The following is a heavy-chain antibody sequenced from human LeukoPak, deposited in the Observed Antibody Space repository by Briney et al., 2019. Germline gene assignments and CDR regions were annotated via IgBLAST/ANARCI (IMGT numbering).Heavy chain of an antibody. CDR1: GYTFTSHA. CDR2: IDAGNGNT. J-gene: IGHJ6*03. Sequence: GASVKVSCKASGYTFTSHAMHWVRQAPGQSLEWMGWIDAGNGNTKYSQEFQGRVTITRDTSTSTAYMELRSLRSDDTAVYYCARMMTYYDFWSGYSQGANYYYYMDVWGKGTTVTVSS. V-gene: IGHV1-3*01. CDR3: ARMMTYYDFWSGYSQGANYYYYMDV. D-gene: IGHD3-3*01.